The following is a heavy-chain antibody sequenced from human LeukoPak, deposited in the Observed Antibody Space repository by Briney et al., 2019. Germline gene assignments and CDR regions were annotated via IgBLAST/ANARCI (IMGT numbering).Heavy chain of an antibody. CDR1: GGSISSSN. Sequence: GTLSLTCAVSGGSISSSNWWSWVRQAPGKGLEWVSATSGSGGSTYYADSVKGRFTISRDNSKNTLYLQMNSLRAEDTAVYYCAKDQGYCSSTSCPIDYWGQGTLVTVSS. D-gene: IGHD2-2*01. CDR3: AKDQGYCSSTSCPIDY. V-gene: IGHV3-23*01. CDR2: TSGSGGST. J-gene: IGHJ4*02.